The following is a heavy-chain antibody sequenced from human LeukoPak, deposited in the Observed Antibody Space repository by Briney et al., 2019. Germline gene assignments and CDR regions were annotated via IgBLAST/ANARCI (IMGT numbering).Heavy chain of an antibody. CDR1: GYTFTSYD. D-gene: IGHD1-1*01. Sequence: ASVKVSCKASGYTFTSYDINWVRQATGQGLEWMGWMNPNSGNTGYAQKFQGRVTMTRNTSISTAYMELSSLRSEDTAVYYCARSVTNYYYYGMDVWGQGTTVTVSS. CDR3: ARSVTNYYYYGMDV. J-gene: IGHJ6*02. CDR2: MNPNSGNT. V-gene: IGHV1-8*01.